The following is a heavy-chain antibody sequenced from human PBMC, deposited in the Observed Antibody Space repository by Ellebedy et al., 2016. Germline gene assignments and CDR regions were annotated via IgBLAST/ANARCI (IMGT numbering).Heavy chain of an antibody. CDR3: SKGPRFEDWFEP. Sequence: GESLKISCTASGFNFDVYGMHWVRQAPAKGLEWVAFISFDGKTKYYADSVRGRFTISRDNSKKTLYLEMHSLRGADTAIYYCSKGPRFEDWFEPWGQGTLVTVS. V-gene: IGHV3-30*18. CDR2: ISFDGKTK. J-gene: IGHJ5*02. CDR1: GFNFDVYG.